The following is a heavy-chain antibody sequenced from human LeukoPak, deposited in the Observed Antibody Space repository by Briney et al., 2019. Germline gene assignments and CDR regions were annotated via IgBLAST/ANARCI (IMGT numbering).Heavy chain of an antibody. Sequence: ASVKVSCKASGYTFTGYYMHWVRQAPGQGLEWMGWINPNSGGTNYAPKFQGRVTMTRDTSISTAYMELSRLRSDDTAVYYCARDYAENNPLVNWGQGTLVTVSS. CDR1: GYTFTGYY. V-gene: IGHV1-2*02. CDR2: INPNSGGT. CDR3: ARDYAENNPLVN. D-gene: IGHD1/OR15-1a*01. J-gene: IGHJ4*02.